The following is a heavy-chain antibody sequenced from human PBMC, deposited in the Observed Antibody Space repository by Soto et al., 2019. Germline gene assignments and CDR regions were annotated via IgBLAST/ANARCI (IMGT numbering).Heavy chain of an antibody. Sequence: QVQLQESGPGLVKPSETLSLTCTVSGAPITTTKWWAWVRLPPGKGLEWIGELSRGDERSSNPSPEGRFTMSLDTSNNHFSLKLTSVTAADTTIYYCATQTISYTWGVWGRGTSVSVSS. CDR2: LSRGDER. CDR1: GAPITTTKW. J-gene: IGHJ6*02. D-gene: IGHD3-16*01. V-gene: IGHV4-4*02. CDR3: ATQTISYTWGV.